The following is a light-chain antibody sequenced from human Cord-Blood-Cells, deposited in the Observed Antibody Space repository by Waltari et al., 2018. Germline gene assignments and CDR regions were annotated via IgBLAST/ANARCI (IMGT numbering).Light chain of an antibody. V-gene: IGKV1-39*01. CDR1: QSISSY. Sequence: DIQMTQHPSSLSASVGDRVTITCRASQSISSYLTWYQHKPGKAPKLLIYAASNLQSGVPSRFSGSGSGTDFTLTISSLQPEDFATYYCQQSYSTPYSFGQGTKLEIK. CDR3: QQSYSTPYS. CDR2: AAS. J-gene: IGKJ2*03.